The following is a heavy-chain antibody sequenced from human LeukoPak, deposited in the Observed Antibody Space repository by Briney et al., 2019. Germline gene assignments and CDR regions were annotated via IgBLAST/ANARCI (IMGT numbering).Heavy chain of an antibody. CDR1: GYTSTNYG. CDR3: ARDVGITVADSFDP. D-gene: IGHD6-19*01. V-gene: IGHV1-18*01. Sequence: GASVKVSCKASGYTSTNYGISWVWQAPGQGLEWMGWISINRGNTNYAQKFQGRVSMTTDTSTSTAYMELRGLRSDDTAMYYCARDVGITVADSFDPWGQGTLVTVSS. J-gene: IGHJ5*02. CDR2: ISINRGNT.